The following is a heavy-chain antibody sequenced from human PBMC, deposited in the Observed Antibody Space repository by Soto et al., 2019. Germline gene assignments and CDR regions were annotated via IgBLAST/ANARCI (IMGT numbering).Heavy chain of an antibody. J-gene: IGHJ4*02. CDR2: VSGSGATT. D-gene: IGHD3-10*01. CDR1: GFTFSRYA. V-gene: IGHV3-23*01. CDR3: AKPSGSYLEAFDY. Sequence: EVQLLESGGGLIQPGGSLRLSCAASGFTFSRYAMSWVRQAPGKGLEWVSIVSGSGATTSYVDSVKGRFTISRDNSKNTLYLQMNSLRAEDTAIYFCAKPSGSYLEAFDYWGQGTLVTVSS.